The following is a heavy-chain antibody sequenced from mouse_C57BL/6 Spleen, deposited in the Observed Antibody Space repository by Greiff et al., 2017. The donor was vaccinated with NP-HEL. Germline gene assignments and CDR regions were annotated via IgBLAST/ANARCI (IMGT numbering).Heavy chain of an antibody. J-gene: IGHJ4*01. D-gene: IGHD3-2*02. V-gene: IGHV1-80*01. CDR3: ARSGSSGYDAMDY. Sequence: VQLQQSGAELVKPGASVKISCKASGYAFSSYWMNWVKQRPGKGLEWIGQIYPGDGDTNYNGKFKGKATLTADKSSSTAYMQLSSLTSEDSAVYDCARSGSSGYDAMDYWGQGTSVTVSS. CDR2: IYPGDGDT. CDR1: GYAFSSYW.